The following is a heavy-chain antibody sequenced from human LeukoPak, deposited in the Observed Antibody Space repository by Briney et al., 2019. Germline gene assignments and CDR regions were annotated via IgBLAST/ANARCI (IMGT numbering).Heavy chain of an antibody. J-gene: IGHJ4*02. CDR3: AASVGGKEYPWDY. Sequence: GGSLRLSCAASGFIFSTYAMTWVRQAPEKGLEWVSTISGGGDKSYYADSVKGRFAISRDIPKNTLYLQMISLRAEDTAVYYCAASVGGKEYPWDYWGQGTLVTVSS. CDR1: GFIFSTYA. V-gene: IGHV3-23*01. D-gene: IGHD4-23*01. CDR2: ISGGGDKS.